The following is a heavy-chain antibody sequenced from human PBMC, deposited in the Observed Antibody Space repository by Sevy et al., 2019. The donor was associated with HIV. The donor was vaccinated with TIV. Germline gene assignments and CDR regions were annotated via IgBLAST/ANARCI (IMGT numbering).Heavy chain of an antibody. CDR3: AKRASSTWYFPSAEXFQX. V-gene: IGHV3-23*01. D-gene: IGHD6-13*01. Sequence: GGSLRLSCAATGXXFSTYAMSWVRXAPGKGLEWVSAVSGGSGGSTYYADSVKGRFTISRDNSKSTLYLQMNSLRAEXTAVYYCAKRASSTWYFPSAEXFQXWGQGTLVTVSS. CDR1: GXXFSTYA. CDR2: VSGGSGGST. J-gene: IGHJ1*01.